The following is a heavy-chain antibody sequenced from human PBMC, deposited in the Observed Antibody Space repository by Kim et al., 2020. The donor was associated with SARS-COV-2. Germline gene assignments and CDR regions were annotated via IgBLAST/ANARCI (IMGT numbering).Heavy chain of an antibody. CDR1: GGSISSGDYY. CDR3: ARVWSRITMIVVYFDY. V-gene: IGHV4-30-4*01. D-gene: IGHD3-22*01. Sequence: SETLSLTCTVSGGSISSGDYYWSWIRQPSGKGLEWIGYIYYSGSTYYNPSLKSRVTISVDTSKNQFSLKLSSVTAADTAVYYCARVWSRITMIVVYFDYWGQGTLVTVSS. J-gene: IGHJ4*02. CDR2: IYYSGST.